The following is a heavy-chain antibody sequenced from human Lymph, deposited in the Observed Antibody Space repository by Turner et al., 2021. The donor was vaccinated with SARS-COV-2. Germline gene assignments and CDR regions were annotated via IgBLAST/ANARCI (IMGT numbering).Heavy chain of an antibody. J-gene: IGHJ2*01. CDR1: GGSFSGYY. CDR3: ARVWVRWWYFDL. Sequence: QVQLQQWGAGLLKPWETLSLTCAVYGGSFSGYYWCWIRQPPGKGLEWIGEINHSGSTNYNPSLKSRVTISVDTSKKQFSLKLSSVTAADTAVYYCARVWVRWWYFDLWGRGTLVTVSS. V-gene: IGHV4-34*01. D-gene: IGHD7-27*01. CDR2: INHSGST.